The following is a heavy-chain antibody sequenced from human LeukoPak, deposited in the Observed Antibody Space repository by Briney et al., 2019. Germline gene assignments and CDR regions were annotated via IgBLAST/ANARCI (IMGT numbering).Heavy chain of an antibody. D-gene: IGHD5-18*01. CDR1: GGSISSYY. J-gene: IGHJ2*01. Sequence: SETLSLTCTVSGGSISSYYWGWIRQPPGKGLEWIGYIYYSGSTNYNPSLKSRVTISVDTSKNQFSLKLSSVTAADTAVYYCARDAPARGYSYGYLDLWGRGTLVTVSS. CDR2: IYYSGST. V-gene: IGHV4-59*01. CDR3: ARDAPARGYSYGYLDL.